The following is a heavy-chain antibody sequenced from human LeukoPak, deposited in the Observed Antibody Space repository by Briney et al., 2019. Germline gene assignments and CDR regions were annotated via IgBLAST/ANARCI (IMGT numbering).Heavy chain of an antibody. CDR3: ALESGATPFDY. CDR1: GFTFSGYA. V-gene: IGHV3-23*01. CDR2: ISGPGGST. Sequence: GGSLRLSCAASGFTFSGYAMSWVRQAPGKGLEWVSTISGPGGSTYYADSVKGRFTISRDNSKTTLYLQMNSLRAEDTAVYYCALESGATPFDYWGQGTLVTVSS. J-gene: IGHJ4*02. D-gene: IGHD1-14*01.